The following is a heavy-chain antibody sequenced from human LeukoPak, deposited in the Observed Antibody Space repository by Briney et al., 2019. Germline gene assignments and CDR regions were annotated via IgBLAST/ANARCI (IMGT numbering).Heavy chain of an antibody. J-gene: IGHJ4*02. CDR2: INSDGSST. CDR1: GFTFSNYW. V-gene: IGHV3-74*01. Sequence: GGSLRLSCAASGFTFSNYWMHWVRQAPGKGLVWVSRINSDGSSTRYADSVKGRFTISRDNAKDTLYLQMNSLRAEDTAVYYCGRELDWLPTLDYWGQGTLVTVSS. CDR3: GRELDWLPTLDY. D-gene: IGHD3-9*01.